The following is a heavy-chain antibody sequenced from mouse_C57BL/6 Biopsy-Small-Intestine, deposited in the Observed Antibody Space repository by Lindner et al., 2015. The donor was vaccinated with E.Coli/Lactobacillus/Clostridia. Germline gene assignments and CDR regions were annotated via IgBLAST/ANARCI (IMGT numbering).Heavy chain of an antibody. V-gene: IGHV14-4*01. J-gene: IGHJ3*01. CDR1: GFNIKDDY. CDR3: TTDSRAY. D-gene: IGHD2-12*01. CDR2: IDPENGDT. Sequence: LQESGAELARPGASVKLSCTASGFNIKDDYMHWVKQRPEQGLEWIGWIDPENGDTEYASKFQGKATITADTSSNTAYLQLSSLTSEDTAVYYCTTDSRAYWGQGTLVTVSA.